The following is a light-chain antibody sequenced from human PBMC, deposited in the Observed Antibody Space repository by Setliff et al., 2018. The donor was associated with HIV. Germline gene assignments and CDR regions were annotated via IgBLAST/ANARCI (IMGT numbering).Light chain of an antibody. V-gene: IGLV2-14*01. CDR2: EVS. J-gene: IGLJ1*01. CDR3: SSYTGSSTLYV. Sequence: QSALTQPASVSGSPGQSITISCTGTSSDVGAYNYVSWYQQDPGKAPKLMIYEVSNRPSGVSDRFSGSESGNTASLTISGLQAEDEADYYCSSYTGSSTLYVFGTGTKVTVL. CDR1: SSDVGAYNY.